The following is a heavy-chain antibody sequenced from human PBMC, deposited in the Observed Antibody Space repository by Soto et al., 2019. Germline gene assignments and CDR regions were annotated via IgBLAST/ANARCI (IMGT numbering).Heavy chain of an antibody. J-gene: IGHJ6*03. CDR1: GYTFTSYY. V-gene: IGHV1-46*01. CDR2: INPSGGST. Sequence: ASVKVSCKASGYTFTSYYMHWVRQAPGQGLEWIGIINPSGGSTSYAQKFQGRVTMTTDTSTSTAYMELRSLRSDDTAVYYCAREGYYYYYMDVWGQGATVTVSS. CDR3: AREGYYYYYMDV.